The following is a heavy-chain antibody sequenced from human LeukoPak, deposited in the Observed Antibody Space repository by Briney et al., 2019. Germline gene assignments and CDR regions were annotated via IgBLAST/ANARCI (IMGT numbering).Heavy chain of an antibody. Sequence: SETLSLTCSVSGDSITGYSWSWIRQTPGKGLEWIGYIYYNGDTHYNPSLNSRLSISVDTSKNQFSLKLSSVTAADTAVYYCARGGWNKFDYWGQGTLVTVSS. CDR2: IYYNGDT. J-gene: IGHJ4*02. V-gene: IGHV4-59*01. D-gene: IGHD3-22*01. CDR3: ARGGWNKFDY. CDR1: GDSITGYS.